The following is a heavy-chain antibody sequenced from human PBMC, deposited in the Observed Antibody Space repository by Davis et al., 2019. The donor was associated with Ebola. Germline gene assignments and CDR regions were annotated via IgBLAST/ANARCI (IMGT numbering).Heavy chain of an antibody. CDR3: ARVVYGGNYYYYYYMDV. D-gene: IGHD4-23*01. Sequence: PGGSLRLSCAASGFTFSSYSMNWVRQAPGKGLEWVSYISSSSSTIYYADSVKGRFTISRDNAKNSLYLQMNSLRDEDTAVYYCARVVYGGNYYYYYYMDVWGKGTTVTVSS. CDR2: ISSSSSTI. CDR1: GFTFSSYS. J-gene: IGHJ6*03. V-gene: IGHV3-48*02.